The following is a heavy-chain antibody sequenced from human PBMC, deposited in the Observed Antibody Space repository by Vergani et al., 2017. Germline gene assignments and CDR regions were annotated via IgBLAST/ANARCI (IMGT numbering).Heavy chain of an antibody. J-gene: IGHJ6*02. D-gene: IGHD2-15*01. CDR3: ARDRQDIVVVVAASTNYYGMDV. CDR2: IKQDGSEK. V-gene: IGHV3-7*01. CDR1: GFTFSSSW. Sequence: EVQLVESGGGLVQPGGSLRLSCAASGFTFSSSWMTWVRQAPGKGLEWVANIKQDGSEKYYVDPVKGRFTISRDNAKNSLYLQMNSLRGEDTAVYYCARDRQDIVVVVAASTNYYGMDVWGQGTTVTVSS.